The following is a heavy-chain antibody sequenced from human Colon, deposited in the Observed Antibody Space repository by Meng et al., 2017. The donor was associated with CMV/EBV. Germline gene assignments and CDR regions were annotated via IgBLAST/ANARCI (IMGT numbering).Heavy chain of an antibody. Sequence: GESLKISCAASGFTFSDSAIHWVRQAPGKGLEWVAVISYDGSNKYYADSVKGRFTISRDNSKNTLYLQMNSLRAEDTAVYYCARDPWAGRGSYGSLTLSVWGQGTLVTVSS. CDR1: GFTFSDSA. CDR3: ARDPWAGRGSYGSLTLSV. D-gene: IGHD5-18*01. J-gene: IGHJ4*02. V-gene: IGHV3-30-3*01. CDR2: ISYDGSNK.